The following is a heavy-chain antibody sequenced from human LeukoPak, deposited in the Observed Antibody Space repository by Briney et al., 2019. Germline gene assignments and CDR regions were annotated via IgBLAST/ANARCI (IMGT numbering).Heavy chain of an antibody. CDR3: ARQTGSGLFILP. CDR1: GVSISSSNSY. J-gene: IGHJ4*02. Sequence: SETLSLTCTVSGVSISSSNSYWGWIRQPPGKGLELIGSIYYSGNTYYNASLESQVSISIDTSKNQFSLKLTSVTAADTAVYYCARQTGSGLFILPGGQGTLVTVSS. V-gene: IGHV4-39*01. D-gene: IGHD3/OR15-3a*01. CDR2: IYYSGNT.